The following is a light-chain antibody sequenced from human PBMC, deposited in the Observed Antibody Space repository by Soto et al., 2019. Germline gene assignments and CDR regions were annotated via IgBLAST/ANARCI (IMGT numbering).Light chain of an antibody. CDR2: AAS. V-gene: IGKV1-9*01. Sequence: DIQLTQSPSFLSASVRDRVTITCRASQGVSTYLAWYQQKPGKAPTLLIYAASTLQSGVPSRFSGRGSGTEFTLTISSLQPEDFATYYCLQLSTYPRTFGEGTKVEIK. J-gene: IGKJ1*01. CDR1: QGVSTY. CDR3: LQLSTYPRT.